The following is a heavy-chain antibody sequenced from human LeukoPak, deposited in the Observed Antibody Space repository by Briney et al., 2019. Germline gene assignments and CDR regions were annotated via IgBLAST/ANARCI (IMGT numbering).Heavy chain of an antibody. V-gene: IGHV2-5*01. CDR2: IYWNDDK. Sequence: SGPTLVKPTQTLTLTCTFSGFSLSTSGVGVGWIRQPPGKALEWLALIYWNDDKRYSPSLRSRLTITKDTSKNQVVLTMTNMDPVDTATYYCAHHSSGWYLDYWGQGTLVTVSS. CDR3: AHHSSGWYLDY. J-gene: IGHJ4*02. D-gene: IGHD6-19*01. CDR1: GFSLSTSGVG.